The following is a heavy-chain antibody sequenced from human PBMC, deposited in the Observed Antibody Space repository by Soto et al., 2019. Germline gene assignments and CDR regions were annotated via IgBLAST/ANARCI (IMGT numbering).Heavy chain of an antibody. CDR3: ACSRRPARLGPKGAIDY. CDR1: GFTFSNYW. Sequence: EVHLVESGGAVVQPGGSLRLSCATSGFTFSNYWMHWVRQVTGRGLVWVSRIDTDGSTTSYADFAKGRFTISRDNAKSTLSLQMNSLRAEDTAIYYCACSRRPARLGPKGAIDYWGQGTLVTVSS. D-gene: IGHD2-15*01. V-gene: IGHV3-74*01. J-gene: IGHJ4*02. CDR2: IDTDGSTT.